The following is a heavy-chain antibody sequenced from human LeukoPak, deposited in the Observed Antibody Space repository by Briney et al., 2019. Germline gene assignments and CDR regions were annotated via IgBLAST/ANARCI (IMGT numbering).Heavy chain of an antibody. J-gene: IGHJ6*02. CDR2: ISYDGSNK. CDR1: GFTFSSYG. Sequence: GGSLRLSCAASGFTFSSYGMHWVRQAPGKGLEWVAVISYDGSNKYYADSVKGRFTISRDNSKNTLYLQMNSLRAEDTAVYYCAKQSGYEYYYGMDVWGQGTTVTVSS. D-gene: IGHD5-12*01. CDR3: AKQSGYEYYYGMDV. V-gene: IGHV3-30*18.